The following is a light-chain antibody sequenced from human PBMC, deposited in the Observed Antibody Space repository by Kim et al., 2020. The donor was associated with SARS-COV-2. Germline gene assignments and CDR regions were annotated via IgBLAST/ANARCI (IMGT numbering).Light chain of an antibody. CDR3: QSYDSSNWV. CDR1: SGSIASNY. J-gene: IGLJ3*02. V-gene: IGLV6-57*04. CDR2: EDN. Sequence: LTQPHSVSESPGKTVTISCTRSSGSIASNYVQWYQQRPGSAPTTVIYEDNQRPSGVPDRFSGSIDSSSNSASLTISGLKTEDEADYYCQSYDSSNWVFGGGTQLTFL.